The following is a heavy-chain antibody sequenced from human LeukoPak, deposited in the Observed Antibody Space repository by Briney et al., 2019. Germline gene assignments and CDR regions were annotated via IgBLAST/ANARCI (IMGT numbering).Heavy chain of an antibody. CDR1: GYTFTSYD. CDR3: AKVRGVMRGRYWFDP. V-gene: IGHV1-8*01. CDR2: MNPNSGNT. Sequence: ASVTVSCKASGYTFTSYDINWVRQATGQGLEWMGWMNPNSGNTGYAQKFQGRVTMTRNTSISTAYMELSSLRSEDTAVYYCAKVRGVMRGRYWFDPWGQGTLVTVSS. J-gene: IGHJ5*02. D-gene: IGHD3-10*01.